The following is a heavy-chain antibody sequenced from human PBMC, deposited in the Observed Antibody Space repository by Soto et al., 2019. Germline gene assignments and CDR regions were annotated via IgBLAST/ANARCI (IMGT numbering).Heavy chain of an antibody. CDR3: ARDRTQVPADY. J-gene: IGHJ4*02. CDR1: GYTFTGYY. D-gene: IGHD2-2*01. V-gene: IGHV1-18*04. CDR2: ISPYSGNT. Sequence: ASVKVSCKASGYTFTGYYMHWVRQAPGQGLEWMGWISPYSGNTNYAQKLQGRVTMTTDTSTSTAYMELRSLRSDDTAVYYCARDRTQVPADYWGQGTLVTVSS.